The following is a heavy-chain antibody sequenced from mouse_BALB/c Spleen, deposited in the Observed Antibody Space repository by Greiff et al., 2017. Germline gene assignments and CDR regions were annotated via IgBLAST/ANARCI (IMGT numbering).Heavy chain of an antibody. J-gene: IGHJ3*01. D-gene: IGHD2-14*01. CDR3: ARGDKYGAWFAD. CDR1: GFNIKDTY. Sequence: EVKLVESGAELVKPGASVKLSCTASGFNIKDTYMHWVKQRPEQGLEWIGRIDPANGNTKYDPKFQGKATITADTSSNTAYLQLSSLTSEDTAVDYCARGDKYGAWFADWGQGTLVTVSA. V-gene: IGHV14-3*02. CDR2: IDPANGNT.